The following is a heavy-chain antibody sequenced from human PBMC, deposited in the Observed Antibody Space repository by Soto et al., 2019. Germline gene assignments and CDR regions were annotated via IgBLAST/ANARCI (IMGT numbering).Heavy chain of an antibody. CDR2: IWYDGSNK. J-gene: IGHJ4*02. D-gene: IGHD5-18*01. CDR1: GFTFSSYG. V-gene: IGHV3-33*01. CDR3: ARENTDTAMVPPLDY. Sequence: GGSLRLSCAASGFTFSSYGMHWVRQAPGKGLEWVAVIWYDGSNKYYADSVKGRFTISRDNSKNTLYLQMNSLRAEDTAVYYCARENTDTAMVPPLDYWGQGTLVTVSS.